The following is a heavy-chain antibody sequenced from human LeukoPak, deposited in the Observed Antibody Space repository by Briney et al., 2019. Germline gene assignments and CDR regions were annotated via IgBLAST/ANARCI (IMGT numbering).Heavy chain of an antibody. Sequence: PSETLSLTCTVSGGSISSYYWSWIRQPAGKGLEWIGRIYTSGSTNYNPSLKSRVTMSVDTSKNQFSLKLSSVTAADTAVYYCARETIRYYDFWSGYQSSDYYYYGMDVWGQGTTVTVSS. D-gene: IGHD3-3*01. V-gene: IGHV4-4*07. J-gene: IGHJ6*02. CDR3: ARETIRYYDFWSGYQSSDYYYYGMDV. CDR1: GGSISSYY. CDR2: IYTSGST.